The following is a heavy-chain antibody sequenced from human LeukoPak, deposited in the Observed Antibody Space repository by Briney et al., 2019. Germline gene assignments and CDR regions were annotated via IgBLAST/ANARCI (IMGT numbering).Heavy chain of an antibody. CDR3: ARTRYYYNSRSYGAPYYFDY. CDR1: GGSISRSNYY. Sequence: SETLSLTCSVSGGSISRSNYYWGWIRQPPGKGLEWIGGIYYSGSTYHNPSLKSRVTISVDTSKNQFSLKLSSVTAADTAVYYCARTRYYYNSRSYGAPYYFDYWGQGTLVTVSS. CDR2: IYYSGST. V-gene: IGHV4-39*01. D-gene: IGHD3-10*01. J-gene: IGHJ4*02.